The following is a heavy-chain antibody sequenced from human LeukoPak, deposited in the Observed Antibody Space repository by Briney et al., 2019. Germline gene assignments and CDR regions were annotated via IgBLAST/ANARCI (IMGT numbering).Heavy chain of an antibody. CDR1: PYSFTVYF. CDR2: INPNSGGT. J-gene: IGHJ4*02. V-gene: IGHV1-2*02. CDR3: ARGEQWLLPGDY. Sequence: AAVKDSCMASPYSFTVYFMHWVRQAPEQGLEWMGWINPNSGGTNYAQKFQGRVTMTRDTSISTAYMEVISLRSDDTAVYYCARGEQWLLPGDYWGQGTLVTVSS. D-gene: IGHD6-19*01.